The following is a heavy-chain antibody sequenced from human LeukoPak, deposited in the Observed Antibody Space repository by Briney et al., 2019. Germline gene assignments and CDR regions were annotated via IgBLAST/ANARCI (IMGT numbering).Heavy chain of an antibody. V-gene: IGHV1-3*01. CDR2: INAGNGNT. J-gene: IGHJ6*03. CDR1: GYTFTSYA. D-gene: IGHD2-2*01. Sequence: ASVKVSCKASGYTFTSYAMHWVRQAPGQRLEWMGWINAGNGNTKYSQKFQGRVTITRDTSASTAYMELSSLRSDDTAVYYCARDLTCSSTSCYYYYYYMDVWGKGTTVTVSS. CDR3: ARDLTCSSTSCYYYYYYMDV.